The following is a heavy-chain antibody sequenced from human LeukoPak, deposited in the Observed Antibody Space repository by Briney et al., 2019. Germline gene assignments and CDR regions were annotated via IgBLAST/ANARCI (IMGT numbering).Heavy chain of an antibody. CDR2: INVGGDNN. CDR3: ANGHEGTGYYYVD. J-gene: IGHJ4*02. Sequence: GGSLRLSCAASGFTFSSYAMSWVRQAPGKGLEWVSSINVGGDNNWYADSVMGRFTISRDDSKNTLYLQVNNLRSDDTAVYYCANGHEGTGYYYVDWGQGTLVTVSS. CDR1: GFTFSSYA. D-gene: IGHD3-22*01. V-gene: IGHV3-23*01.